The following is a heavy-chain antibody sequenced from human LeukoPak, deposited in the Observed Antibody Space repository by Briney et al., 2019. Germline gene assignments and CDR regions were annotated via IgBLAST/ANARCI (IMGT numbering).Heavy chain of an antibody. CDR3: ARGPPVADIVVVPAAHNFDY. V-gene: IGHV4-34*01. D-gene: IGHD2-2*01. J-gene: IGHJ4*02. Sequence: SETLSLTCAVYGGSFSGYYWSWIRQPPGKGLEWIGEVNHSGSTNYNPSLKSRVTISVDMSKNQFSLKLSSVTAADTAVYYCARGPPVADIVVVPAAHNFDYWGQGTLVTVSS. CDR1: GGSFSGYY. CDR2: VNHSGST.